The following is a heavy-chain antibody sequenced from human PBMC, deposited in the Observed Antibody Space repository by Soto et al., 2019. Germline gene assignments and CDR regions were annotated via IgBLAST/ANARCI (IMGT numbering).Heavy chain of an antibody. CDR2: IYHSGST. V-gene: IGHV4-4*02. CDR1: GGSISSSNW. D-gene: IGHD5-18*01. Sequence: SETLSLTCAASGGSISSSNWWSWVRQPPGKGLEWIGEIYHSGSTNYNPSLKSRVTISVDKSKNQFSLKLSSVTAADTAVYYCATLYSYGHYYYYGMDVWGQGTTVTVS. CDR3: ATLYSYGHYYYYGMDV. J-gene: IGHJ6*02.